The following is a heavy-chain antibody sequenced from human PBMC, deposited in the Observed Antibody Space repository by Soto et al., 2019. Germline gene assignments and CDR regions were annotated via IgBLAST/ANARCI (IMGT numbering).Heavy chain of an antibody. Sequence: EVQLVESGGGLVQPGRSLRLSCAASGFTFDDYAMHWVRQAPGKGLEWVSGISWNSGSIGYAGSVKGRFTISRDNAKNSLYLQMNSLRAEDTALYYCAKEGEQQLPRGYYFDYWGQGTLVTVSS. V-gene: IGHV3-9*01. CDR3: AKEGEQQLPRGYYFDY. D-gene: IGHD6-13*01. CDR2: ISWNSGSI. CDR1: GFTFDDYA. J-gene: IGHJ4*02.